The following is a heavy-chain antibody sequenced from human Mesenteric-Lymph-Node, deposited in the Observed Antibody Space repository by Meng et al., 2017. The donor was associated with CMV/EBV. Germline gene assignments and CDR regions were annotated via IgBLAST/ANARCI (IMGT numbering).Heavy chain of an antibody. D-gene: IGHD3-10*01. V-gene: IGHV4-34*01. CDR1: GGSFSGYY. CDR3: ATTPRRFGGS. J-gene: IGHJ5*02. CDR2: INHSGST. Sequence: SETLSLTCAVYGGSFSGYYWSWIRQPPGKGLEWIGEINHSGSTNYNPSLKSRVTISADTSKNQFSLKLSTVTAADTAVYYCATTPRRFGGSWGQGTLVTVSS.